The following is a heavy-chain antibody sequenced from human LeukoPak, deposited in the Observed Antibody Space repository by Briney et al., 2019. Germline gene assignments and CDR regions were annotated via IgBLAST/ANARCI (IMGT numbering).Heavy chain of an antibody. D-gene: IGHD5-24*01. Sequence: GALVKVSCKASGGTFSSYAISWVRQAPGQGLEWMGRIIPILGIANYAQKFQGRVTITADKSTSTAYMELSSLRSEDTAVYYCALDGYNEGNDYWGQGTLVTVSS. CDR1: GGTFSSYA. CDR3: ALDGYNEGNDY. J-gene: IGHJ4*02. V-gene: IGHV1-69*04. CDR2: IIPILGIA.